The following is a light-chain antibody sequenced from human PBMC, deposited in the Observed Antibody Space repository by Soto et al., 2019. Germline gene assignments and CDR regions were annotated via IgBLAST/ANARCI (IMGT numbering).Light chain of an antibody. J-gene: IGLJ1*01. CDR1: SSDVGGYNY. CDR2: DVS. V-gene: IGLV2-14*01. CDR3: SSYTSSSTLPYV. Sequence: QSVLTQPASVSGSPGQSITISCTGTSSDVGGYNYVSWYQQHPGKAPKLMIYDVSNRPSGVSNRFSGSKSGNTASLTISGLQAEDESVYYCSSYTSSSTLPYVFGTGPKFTVL.